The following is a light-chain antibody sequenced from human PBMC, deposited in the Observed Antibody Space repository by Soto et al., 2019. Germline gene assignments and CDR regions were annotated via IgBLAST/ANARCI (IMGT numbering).Light chain of an antibody. Sequence: QTVVTQPPSVSGAPGQRVTISCTGSSSNIGAGYDVHWYQQLPGTAPKLLIYGNSNRPSGVPDRFSGSKSGTSASLAITGLQAEDEADYYCQSYDSSLSGPLYYVFGTGTKLTVL. J-gene: IGLJ1*01. CDR1: SSNIGAGYD. CDR3: QSYDSSLSGPLYYV. V-gene: IGLV1-40*01. CDR2: GNS.